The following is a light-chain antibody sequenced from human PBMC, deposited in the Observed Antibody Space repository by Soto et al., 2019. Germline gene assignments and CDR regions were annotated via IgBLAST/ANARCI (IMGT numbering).Light chain of an antibody. CDR1: QSVSSSY. V-gene: IGKV3-20*01. Sequence: EIVLTQSPGTLSLSPGERATLSCRASQSVSSSYLAWYQQKPGQAPRLLIYGASSRATGIPDRFSGSGSGTDFTLTISRLEPEDFAVYFCQQYGSSPVTFGQGTRLEVK. J-gene: IGKJ5*01. CDR2: GAS. CDR3: QQYGSSPVT.